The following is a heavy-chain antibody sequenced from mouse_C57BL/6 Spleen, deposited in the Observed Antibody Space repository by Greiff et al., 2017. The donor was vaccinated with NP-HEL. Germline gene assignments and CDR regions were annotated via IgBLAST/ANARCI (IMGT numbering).Heavy chain of an antibody. CDR3: ARNSGSRGYAMDY. CDR1: GFSLTSYA. CDR2: IWTGGGT. Sequence: QVQLQQSGPGLVAPSQSLSITCTVSGFSLTSYAISWVRQPPGKGLEWLGVIWTGGGTNYNSALKSRLSISKDNSKSQVFLKMNSLQTDDTARYYCARNSGSRGYAMDYWGQGTSVTVSS. V-gene: IGHV2-9-1*01. J-gene: IGHJ4*01. D-gene: IGHD1-1*01.